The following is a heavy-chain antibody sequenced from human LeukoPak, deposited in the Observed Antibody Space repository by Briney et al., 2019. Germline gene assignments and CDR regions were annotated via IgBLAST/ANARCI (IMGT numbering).Heavy chain of an antibody. V-gene: IGHV3-7*01. CDR2: IKQDGSEK. Sequence: GGSLRLSCAASGFTFSSYWMSWVRQAPGKGLEWVANIKQDGSEKYYVDSVKGRFTISRDNAKNSLYLQMNSLRAEDTAVYYCARVGIGYSNRKILYYFDYWGQGTLVTVSS. D-gene: IGHD4-11*01. CDR3: ARVGIGYSNRKILYYFDY. CDR1: GFTFSSYW. J-gene: IGHJ4*02.